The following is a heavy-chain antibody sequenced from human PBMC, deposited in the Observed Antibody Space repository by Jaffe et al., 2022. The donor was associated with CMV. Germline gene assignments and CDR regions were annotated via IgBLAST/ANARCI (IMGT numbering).Heavy chain of an antibody. V-gene: IGHV3-7*01. CDR3: ARDDAVLGYCSGGSCYHDAFDI. Sequence: EVQLVESGGGLVQPGGSLRLSCAASGFTFSSYWMSWVRQAPGKGLEWVANIKQDGSEKYYVDSVKGRFTISRDNAKNSLYLQMNSLRAEDTAVYYCARDDAVLGYCSGGSCYHDAFDIWGQGTMVTVSS. CDR2: IKQDGSEK. CDR1: GFTFSSYW. J-gene: IGHJ3*02. D-gene: IGHD2-15*01.